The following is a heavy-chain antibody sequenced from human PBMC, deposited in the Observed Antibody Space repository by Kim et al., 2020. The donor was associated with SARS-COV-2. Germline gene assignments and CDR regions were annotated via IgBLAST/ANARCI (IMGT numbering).Heavy chain of an antibody. J-gene: IGHJ6*01. Sequence: GGSLRLSCAASGFTFSSYAMHWVRQAPGKGLEWVAVISYDGSNKYYADSVKGRFTISRDNSKNTLYLQMNSLRAEDTAVYYCSRRNYYDSSGYRAYYYG. V-gene: IGHV3-30*04. CDR1: GFTFSSYA. D-gene: IGHD3-22*01. CDR2: ISYDGSNK. CDR3: SRRNYYDSSGYRAYYYG.